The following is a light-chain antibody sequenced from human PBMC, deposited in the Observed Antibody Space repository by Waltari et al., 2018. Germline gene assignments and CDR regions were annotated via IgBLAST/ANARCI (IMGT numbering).Light chain of an antibody. J-gene: IGKJ5*01. CDR3: QQRYNWPLT. CDR1: QSINSY. Sequence: EIVLTQSTATLSLSPGERATLSCRANQSINSYLAWYQQKTGQAPTLLLYDASNRATGVPARFSGSGSSSDFTLTISSLDPEDFAVYYCQQRYNWPLTFGQGTRLEIK. CDR2: DAS. V-gene: IGKV3-11*01.